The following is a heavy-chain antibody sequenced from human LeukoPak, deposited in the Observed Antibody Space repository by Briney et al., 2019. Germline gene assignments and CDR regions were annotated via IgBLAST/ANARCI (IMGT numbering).Heavy chain of an antibody. V-gene: IGHV3-30*18. Sequence: PGRSLRLSCAASGFTFSSYGMHWVRQAPGKGLEWVAVISYDGSNKYYADSVKGRFTISRDNSKNTLYLQMNSLRAEDTAVYYCAKDQKLSIYYYGMDVWGQGTTVTVSS. CDR3: AKDQKLSIYYYGMDV. D-gene: IGHD3-16*02. CDR1: GFTFSSYG. J-gene: IGHJ6*02. CDR2: ISYDGSNK.